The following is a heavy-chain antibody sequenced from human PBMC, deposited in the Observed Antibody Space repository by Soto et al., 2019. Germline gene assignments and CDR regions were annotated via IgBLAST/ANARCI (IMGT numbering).Heavy chain of an antibody. Sequence: QMQLVQSGPEVKKPGTSVKVSYKASGFTFTSSAVQWVRQARGQRLEWIGWIVVGSGNTNYAQKFQERVTITRDMSTSTAYMELSSLRSEDTAVYYCAAGGCSGGSCFYYYGMDVWGQGTTVTVSS. CDR3: AAGGCSGGSCFYYYGMDV. J-gene: IGHJ6*02. CDR2: IVVGSGNT. CDR1: GFTFTSSA. D-gene: IGHD2-15*01. V-gene: IGHV1-58*01.